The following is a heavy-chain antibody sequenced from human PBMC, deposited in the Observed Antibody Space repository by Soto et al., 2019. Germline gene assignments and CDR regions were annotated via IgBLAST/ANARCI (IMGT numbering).Heavy chain of an antibody. CDR2: ISSSSSTI. D-gene: IGHD3-16*02. Sequence: EVQLVESGGGLVQPGGSLRLSCAASGFTFSSYSMNWVRQAPGKGLEWVSYISSSSSTIYYADSVKGRFTISRDNAKNSLYLQMNSLGDEDTAVYYCARGDYVWGSYRSGAFDIWGQGTMVTVSS. CDR1: GFTFSSYS. CDR3: ARGDYVWGSYRSGAFDI. J-gene: IGHJ3*02. V-gene: IGHV3-48*02.